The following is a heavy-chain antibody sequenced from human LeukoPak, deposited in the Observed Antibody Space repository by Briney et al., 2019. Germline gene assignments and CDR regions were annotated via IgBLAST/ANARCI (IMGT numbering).Heavy chain of an antibody. CDR1: GFTFSSYS. D-gene: IGHD2-15*01. CDR3: ARESILRGYCSGGSCWD. V-gene: IGHV3-21*01. J-gene: IGHJ4*02. Sequence: GGSLRLSCAASGFTFSSYSMNWVRQAPGKGLEWVSSISSSSSYIYYADSVKGRFTISRDNAKNSLYLQMNSLRAEDTAVYYCARESILRGYCSGGSCWDWGQGTLVTVSS. CDR2: ISSSSSYI.